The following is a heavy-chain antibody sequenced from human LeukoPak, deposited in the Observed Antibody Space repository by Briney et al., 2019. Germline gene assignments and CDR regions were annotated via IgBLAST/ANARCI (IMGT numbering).Heavy chain of an antibody. CDR1: GGTFSSYN. J-gene: IGHJ4*02. V-gene: IGHV3-21*01. Sequence: ASVKVSCKASGGTFSSYNMNWVRQAPGKAMEWVSSTTSSATYIFYAYSVKGRFTISRDNAKNSLFLQMNSLRAEDTAVYYCARVRDTYGYLHDYWGQGTLVTVSS. CDR2: TTSSATYI. CDR3: ARVRDTYGYLHDY. D-gene: IGHD5-18*01.